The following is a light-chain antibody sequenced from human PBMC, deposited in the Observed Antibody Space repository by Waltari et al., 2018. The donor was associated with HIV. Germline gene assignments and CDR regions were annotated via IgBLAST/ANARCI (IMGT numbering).Light chain of an antibody. CDR1: QAISNS. V-gene: IGKV1-NL1*01. CDR3: QQYFSPPPLT. Sequence: DIQMTQSPSSLSASVGGKVPISCRASQAISNSLAWYQQKPGKAPKLLLYAASRLESGVPSRFSGSRSGTDYALTISSLQPEDFAVYYCQQYFSPPPLTFGGGTKVEIK. J-gene: IGKJ4*01. CDR2: AAS.